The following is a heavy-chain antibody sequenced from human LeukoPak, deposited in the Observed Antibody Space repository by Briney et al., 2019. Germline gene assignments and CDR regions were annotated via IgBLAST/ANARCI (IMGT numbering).Heavy chain of an antibody. D-gene: IGHD2-15*01. CDR1: GGSFSGYY. CDR2: INHSGST. CDR3: ARLGEYCSGGSCYARKNYFDY. Sequence: SETLSLTCAVYGGSFSGYYWSWIRQPLGKGLEWIGEINHSGSTNYNPSLKSRVTISVDTSKNQFSLKLSSVTAADTAVYYCARLGEYCSGGSCYARKNYFDYWGQGTLVTVSS. J-gene: IGHJ4*02. V-gene: IGHV4-34*01.